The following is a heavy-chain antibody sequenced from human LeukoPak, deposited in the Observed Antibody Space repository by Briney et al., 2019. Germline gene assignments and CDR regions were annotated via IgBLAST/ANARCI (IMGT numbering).Heavy chain of an antibody. V-gene: IGHV3-33*08. CDR2: IWYDASNK. CDR3: VRGVGVSRFNYLDP. Sequence: PGGSLRLSCAASGFTVSSKYMSWVRQAPGKGLEWVAVIWYDASNKYYVDSVKGRFTISRDNSKNTLYLQMNSLRDDDTAVYYCVRGVGVSRFNYLDPWGQGTLVIVSS. J-gene: IGHJ5*02. CDR1: GFTVSSKY. D-gene: IGHD1-7*01.